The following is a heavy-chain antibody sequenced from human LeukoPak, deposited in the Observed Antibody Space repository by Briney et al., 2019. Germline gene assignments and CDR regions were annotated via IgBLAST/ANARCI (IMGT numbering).Heavy chain of an antibody. CDR2: INEDATTI. CDR3: VRDLVFVWTPGDDFDF. V-gene: IGHV3-74*01. Sequence: GGSLRLSCAASGFAISAYWMHWVRQAPGKGLEWVARINEDATTISYADSVRGRFIISRDNTKKSLYLQMNNLSAEDTAVYYCVRDLVFVWTPGDDFDFWGQGTLVIVSS. J-gene: IGHJ4*02. D-gene: IGHD3-16*01. CDR1: GFAISAYW.